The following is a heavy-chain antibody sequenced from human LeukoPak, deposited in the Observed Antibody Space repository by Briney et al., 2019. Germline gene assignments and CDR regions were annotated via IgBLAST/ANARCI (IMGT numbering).Heavy chain of an antibody. Sequence: GGSLRLSCAASGFNFSRYSMNWVRQAPGRGLEWVSSVSTSSSYIYYADSLKGRFTISGDNAKNSLYLQMNSLRAEDTAVYYCAREYPPTVPWIPFEGHYYYMDVWGKGTTVTISS. CDR1: GFNFSRYS. CDR2: VSTSSSYI. CDR3: AREYPPTVPWIPFEGHYYYMDV. J-gene: IGHJ6*03. D-gene: IGHD5-18*01. V-gene: IGHV3-21*01.